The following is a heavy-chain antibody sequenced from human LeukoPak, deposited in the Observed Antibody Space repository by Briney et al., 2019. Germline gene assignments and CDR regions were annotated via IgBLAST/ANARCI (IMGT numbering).Heavy chain of an antibody. Sequence: GGSLRLSCAASGFTFSSYWMTWVRLAPGEGLEWVANIKEDGGEQYSVDSVKGRFTISRDNAKNSLYLQMNSLRAEDTAVYYCARDPYYHDNSFGAFDVWGQGTMVTVSS. CDR3: ARDPYYHDNSFGAFDV. CDR2: IKEDGGEQ. J-gene: IGHJ3*01. D-gene: IGHD3-22*01. CDR1: GFTFSSYW. V-gene: IGHV3-7*01.